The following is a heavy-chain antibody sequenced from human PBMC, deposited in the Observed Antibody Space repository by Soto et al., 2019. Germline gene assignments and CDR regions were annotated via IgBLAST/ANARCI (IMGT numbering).Heavy chain of an antibody. V-gene: IGHV5-51*01. D-gene: IGHD3-3*01. CDR3: ASQAYYDFWSGYDTYYSGMDV. CDR2: IYPGDSDT. CDR1: GYSFTSYW. Sequence: GDSLRISCKGSGYSFTSYWIRRVRQMPGKGLEWMGIIYPGDSDTRYSPSFQGQVTISADKSISTAYLQWSSLKASDTAMYYCASQAYYDFWSGYDTYYSGMDVWGKGTTVTVSP. J-gene: IGHJ6*04.